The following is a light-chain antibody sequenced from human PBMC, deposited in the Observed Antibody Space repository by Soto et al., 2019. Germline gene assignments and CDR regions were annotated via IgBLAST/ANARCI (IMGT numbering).Light chain of an antibody. V-gene: IGKV1-39*01. Sequence: DIQMTQSPSSLSASVGDRVTITCRASAGISSYLNWYQLKPGTAPNLLIYAASNLQSGVPPRFSGSGSGKDFNLTIAALQTDDFATYYCHQSFSSTRTVGQGTQVDIK. CDR1: AGISSY. CDR2: AAS. CDR3: HQSFSSTRT. J-gene: IGKJ1*01.